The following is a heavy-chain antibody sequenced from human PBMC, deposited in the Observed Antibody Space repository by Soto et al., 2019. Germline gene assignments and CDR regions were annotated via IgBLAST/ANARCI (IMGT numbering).Heavy chain of an antibody. CDR3: ARRLQQPAPFDY. J-gene: IGHJ4*02. Sequence: QVQLVESGGGVVQPGRSLRLSCAASGFTFSSYVMHWVRQAPGKGLEWVAVVSYDGSTKFYADSVKGRFTISRDNSKNTLDLQMNSLRAEDTAVYYCARRLQQPAPFDYWGQGSLVTVSS. D-gene: IGHD2-2*01. CDR2: VSYDGSTK. CDR1: GFTFSSYV. V-gene: IGHV3-30*11.